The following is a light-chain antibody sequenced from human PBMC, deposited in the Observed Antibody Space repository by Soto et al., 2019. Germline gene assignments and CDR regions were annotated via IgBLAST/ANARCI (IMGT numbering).Light chain of an antibody. CDR3: QQFGDLTFI. Sequence: DIKMTQSPSSLSASVGDRVTITCQASQDINNYLNWYQQKPGQAPKLLIYDASDLEIGVPSRFSGSGSGTHFTLTISSLQPEDIATYYCQQFGDLTFIFGQGTRLEI. V-gene: IGKV1-33*01. CDR2: DAS. J-gene: IGKJ5*01. CDR1: QDINNY.